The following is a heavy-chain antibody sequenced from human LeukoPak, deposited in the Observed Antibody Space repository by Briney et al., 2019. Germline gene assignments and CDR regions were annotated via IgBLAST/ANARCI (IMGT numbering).Heavy chain of an antibody. CDR3: SRGGYGDYNNWFDP. CDR1: GFTFSSFA. D-gene: IGHD4-17*01. V-gene: IGHV3-33*01. Sequence: PGGSLRLSCAASGFTFSSFAMHWVRQAPGKGLEWVADIWYNGSNKYYAESVKGQFTISRDNSKNTLYLQMNSLRAEDTAVYYCSRGGYGDYNNWFDPWGQGTLVIVSS. CDR2: IWYNGSNK. J-gene: IGHJ5*02.